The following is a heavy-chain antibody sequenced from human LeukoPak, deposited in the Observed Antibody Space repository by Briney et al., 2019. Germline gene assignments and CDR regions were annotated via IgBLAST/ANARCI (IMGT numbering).Heavy chain of an antibody. J-gene: IGHJ4*02. V-gene: IGHV5-51*01. D-gene: IGHD3-22*01. CDR1: GYSFTSYW. Sequence: GESLKISCKGSGYSFTSYWIGWVRQMPRKGLEWMGIIYPGDSDTRYSPSFQGQVTISADKSISTAYLQWSSLKASDTAMYYCARHIGDYDSSGYLDYWGQGTLVTVSS. CDR3: ARHIGDYDSSGYLDY. CDR2: IYPGDSDT.